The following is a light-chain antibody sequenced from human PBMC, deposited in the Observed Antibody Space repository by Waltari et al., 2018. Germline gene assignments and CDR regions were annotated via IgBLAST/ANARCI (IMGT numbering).Light chain of an antibody. CDR2: DVS. Sequence: QSALTQPASVSGSPGQSIPIPCTGTNSDVGDFDFVSWYQQHPGEAPKLLIYDVSNRPSGVSHRFSGSKSGNTASLTISGLQAEDETDYYCSSYTASRALEVLFGGGTKLTVL. CDR3: SSYTASRALEVL. CDR1: NSDVGDFDF. V-gene: IGLV2-14*03. J-gene: IGLJ2*01.